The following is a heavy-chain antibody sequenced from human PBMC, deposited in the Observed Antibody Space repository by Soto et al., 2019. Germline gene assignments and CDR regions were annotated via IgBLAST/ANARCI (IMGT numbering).Heavy chain of an antibody. CDR1: GGSVSSGSYY. D-gene: IGHD6-13*01. CDR3: ARVGIAAAQDV. CDR2: IYYSGST. Sequence: SETLSLTCTVSGGSVSSGSYYWSWILHPPGKGLEWIGYIYYSGSTNYNPSLKSRVTISVDTSKNQFSLKLSSVTAADTAVYYCARVGIAAAQDVWGQGTTVTVSA. V-gene: IGHV4-61*01. J-gene: IGHJ6*01.